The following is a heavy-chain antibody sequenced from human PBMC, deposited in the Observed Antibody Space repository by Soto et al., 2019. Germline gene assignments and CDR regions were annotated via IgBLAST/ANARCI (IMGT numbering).Heavy chain of an antibody. CDR2: IIPIFGTA. V-gene: IGHV1-69*06. J-gene: IGHJ5*02. D-gene: IGHD6-13*01. CDR1: GGTFSSYA. CDR3: ARDLVEQQLVRLGWFDP. Sequence: SVKVSFKASGGTFSSYAISWLRQAPGQGLEWMGGIIPIFGTANYAQKFQGRVTITADKSTSTAYMELSSLRSEDTAVYYCARDLVEQQLVRLGWFDPWGQGTLVTVSS.